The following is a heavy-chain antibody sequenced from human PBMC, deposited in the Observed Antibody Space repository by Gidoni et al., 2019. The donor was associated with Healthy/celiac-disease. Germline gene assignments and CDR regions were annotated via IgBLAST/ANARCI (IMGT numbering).Heavy chain of an antibody. J-gene: IGHJ4*02. D-gene: IGHD3-22*01. CDR2: IKSKTDGGTT. CDR1: GFTFSNAW. V-gene: IGHV3-15*01. Sequence: EVQLVESGGGLVKPGGSLRLSCAASGFTFSNAWMSWVRQAPGKGLEWVGRIKSKTDGGTTDYAAPVKGRFTISRDDSKNTLYLQMNSLKTEDTAVYYCTTDQFGQWLLLRPYYFDYWGQGTLVTVSS. CDR3: TTDQFGQWLLLRPYYFDY.